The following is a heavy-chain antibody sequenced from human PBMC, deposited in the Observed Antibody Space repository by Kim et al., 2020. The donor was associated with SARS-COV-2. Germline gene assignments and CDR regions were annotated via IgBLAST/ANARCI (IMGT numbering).Heavy chain of an antibody. D-gene: IGHD3-22*01. V-gene: IGHV4-39*07. CDR1: GGSISSSSYY. CDR3: ARTPYVVEGSSGYMEA. J-gene: IGHJ5*02. CDR2: IYYSGST. Sequence: SETLSLTCTVSGGSISSSSYYWGWIRQPPGKGLEWIGSIYYSGSTYYNPSLKSRVTISVDTSKNQFSLKLSSVTAADTAVYYCARTPYVVEGSSGYMEAWGQGTLVTVSS.